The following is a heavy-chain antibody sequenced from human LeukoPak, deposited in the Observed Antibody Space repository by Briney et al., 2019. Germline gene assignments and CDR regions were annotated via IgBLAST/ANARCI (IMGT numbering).Heavy chain of an antibody. CDR2: TSGSGSTT. CDR3: ARGRVSCAGDCHAGPPGY. D-gene: IGHD2-21*02. J-gene: IGHJ4*02. Sequence: PGGSLRLSCAVSGFTFSSLVMSWVRQAPGKGLEWVSGTSGSGSTTQYADSVKGRFTISRDSSKNTLYLHMNSLRVEDTAVYYCARGRVSCAGDCHAGPPGYWGQGTLVTVSS. V-gene: IGHV3-23*01. CDR1: GFTFSSLV.